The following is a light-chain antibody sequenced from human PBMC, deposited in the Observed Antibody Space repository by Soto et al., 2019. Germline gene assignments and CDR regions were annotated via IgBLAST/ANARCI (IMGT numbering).Light chain of an antibody. CDR3: QQHKSYPVT. CDR2: DAS. V-gene: IGKV1-5*01. Sequence: DIQMTQSPSTLSASVGDRVTITCRASQNIDIWLSWYQQKPGKAPSLLIYDASNLKCGVPSRFSGSGSGTEFTLTISSLQPDDSGSYYCQQHKSYPVTFGGGTKVEIK. CDR1: QNIDIW. J-gene: IGKJ4*01.